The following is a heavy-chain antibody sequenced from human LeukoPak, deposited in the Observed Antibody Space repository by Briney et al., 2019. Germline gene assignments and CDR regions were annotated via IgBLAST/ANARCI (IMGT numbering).Heavy chain of an antibody. Sequence: GGSLRLSCAASGFTFSSYAMSWVRQAPGKGREWVSLICGRGGSTYYADSVKGRFTVSRDNSKNTLYLQMNSLRAEDTAVYYCAKDLSNYYDSSRAFDIWGEGTMVTVSS. D-gene: IGHD3-22*01. CDR1: GFTFSSYA. J-gene: IGHJ3*02. V-gene: IGHV3-23*01. CDR3: AKDLSNYYDSSRAFDI. CDR2: ICGRGGST.